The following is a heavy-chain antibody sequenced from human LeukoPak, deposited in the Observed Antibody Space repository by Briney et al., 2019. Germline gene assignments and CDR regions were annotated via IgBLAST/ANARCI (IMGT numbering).Heavy chain of an antibody. CDR1: GGSISSSSYY. Sequence: PSETLSLTRTVSGGSISSSSYYWGWIRQPPGKGLEWIGSIYYSGATYYNPSLKSRVTISVDTSKNQFSLKLSSVTATDTAVYYCARNTDYWGQGTLVTVSS. CDR3: ARNTDY. V-gene: IGHV4-39*01. CDR2: IYYSGAT. J-gene: IGHJ4*02. D-gene: IGHD2-2*02.